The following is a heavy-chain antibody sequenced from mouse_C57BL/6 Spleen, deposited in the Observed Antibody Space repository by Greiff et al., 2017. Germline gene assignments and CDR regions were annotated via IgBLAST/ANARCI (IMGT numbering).Heavy chain of an antibody. Sequence: VQLQQSGAELARPGASVKLSCKASGYTFTSYGISWVKQRTGQGLEWIGEIYPRSGNTNYNEKFKGKATLTADKSSSTAYMELRSLTSEDSAVYFCARSPITTVVGHYYAMDYWGQGTSVTVSS. CDR3: ARSPITTVVGHYYAMDY. CDR2: IYPRSGNT. J-gene: IGHJ4*01. CDR1: GYTFTSYG. V-gene: IGHV1-81*01. D-gene: IGHD1-1*01.